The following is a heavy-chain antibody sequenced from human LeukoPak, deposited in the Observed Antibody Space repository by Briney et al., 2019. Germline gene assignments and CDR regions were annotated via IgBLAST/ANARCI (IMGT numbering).Heavy chain of an antibody. CDR3: ARNSSSSWGYYSMDV. D-gene: IGHD6-13*01. Sequence: SEALSLTCSVSGASISSYSGSCIRQTPGKGLEWMCYIYNSATTNNNPSLKSRLTISVDTSKKQISLKLTSVTAADTAVYYCARNSSSSWGYYSMDVWGKGTTVTVSS. CDR2: IYNSATT. J-gene: IGHJ6*03. V-gene: IGHV4-59*01. CDR1: GASISSYS.